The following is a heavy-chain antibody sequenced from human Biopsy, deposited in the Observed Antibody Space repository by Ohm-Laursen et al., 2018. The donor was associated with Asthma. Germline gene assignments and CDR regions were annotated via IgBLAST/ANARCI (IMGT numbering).Heavy chain of an antibody. D-gene: IGHD4-17*01. CDR2: HDHEEGGA. J-gene: IGHJ4*02. V-gene: IGHV1-24*01. Sequence: ASVKVSCKISGYSLTGLSMHWVRQAPGQGLEWMGGHDHEEGGAVNARRFQGRVTMTEDTSTDTAYMELSSLSSDDTAVYYCASDFPKDYVRYNFQFWGQGTLVTVSS. CDR3: ASDFPKDYVRYNFQF. CDR1: GYSLTGLS.